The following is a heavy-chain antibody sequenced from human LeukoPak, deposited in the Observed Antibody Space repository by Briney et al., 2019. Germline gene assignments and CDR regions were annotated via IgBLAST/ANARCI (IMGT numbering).Heavy chain of an antibody. D-gene: IGHD3-10*01. Sequence: PSETLSLTCAVYGGSFSGYYWSWIRQPPGKGLEWIGYIYHSGSTYYNPSLKSRVTISVDRSKNQFSLKLSSVTAADTAVYYCASRRWFGELYSDYWGQGTLVTVSS. V-gene: IGHV4-34*01. CDR2: IYHSGST. CDR3: ASRRWFGELYSDY. J-gene: IGHJ4*02. CDR1: GGSFSGYY.